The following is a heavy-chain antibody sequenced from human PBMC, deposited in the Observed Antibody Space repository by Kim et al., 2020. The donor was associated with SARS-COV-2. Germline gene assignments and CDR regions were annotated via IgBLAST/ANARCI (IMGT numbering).Heavy chain of an antibody. CDR2: IYTSGST. D-gene: IGHD6-13*01. J-gene: IGHJ6*03. CDR1: GGSISSYY. Sequence: SETLSLTCTVSGGSISSYYWSWIRQPAGKGLEWIGRIYTSGSTNYNPSLKSRVTMSVDTSKKQFSLKLSSVTAADTAVYYCARNHPIIAAPNYYYYYMDVWGKGTTVTVSS. CDR3: ARNHPIIAAPNYYYYYMDV. V-gene: IGHV4-4*07.